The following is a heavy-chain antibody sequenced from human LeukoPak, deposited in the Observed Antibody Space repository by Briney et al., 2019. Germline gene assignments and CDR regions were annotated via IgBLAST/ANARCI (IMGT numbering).Heavy chain of an antibody. Sequence: PGGSLRLSCAASGFTFSSYAMSWVRQAPGKGLEWVSAISGSGGSTYYADSVKGRFTISRDNSKNTLYLQMNSLRVEDTAVYYCRAVVVAAAVVYYFDYWGQGTLVTVSS. CDR1: GFTFSSYA. J-gene: IGHJ4*02. CDR2: ISGSGGST. CDR3: RAVVVAAAVVYYFDY. D-gene: IGHD2-15*01. V-gene: IGHV3-23*01.